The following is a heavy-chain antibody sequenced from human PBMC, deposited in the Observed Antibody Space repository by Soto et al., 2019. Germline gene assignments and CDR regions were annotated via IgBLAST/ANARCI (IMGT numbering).Heavy chain of an antibody. D-gene: IGHD3-10*01. V-gene: IGHV3-15*01. J-gene: IGHJ4*02. CDR2: IKSKTDGGTT. Sequence: EVQLVESGGGLVKPGGSLRLSCAASGFTFSNAWMSWVRQAPGKRLEWVGRIKSKTDGGTTDYAAPVKGRFTISRDDSKNTLYLQMNSLKTEDTAVYYCTTDSEGISFGYWGQGTLVTVSS. CDR1: GFTFSNAW. CDR3: TTDSEGISFGY.